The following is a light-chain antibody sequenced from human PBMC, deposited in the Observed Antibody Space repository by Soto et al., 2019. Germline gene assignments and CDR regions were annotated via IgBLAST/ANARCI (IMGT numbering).Light chain of an antibody. J-gene: IGKJ2*01. CDR1: QGISSW. V-gene: IGKV1-12*01. Sequence: DIQMTQSPSSVSASVGDRVTITCRASQGISSWLAWYQQKPGKAPKLLIYAASSLQSGIPSRFNGGGAWSDFTLTVSSLQPEDFAPYSCQQADSFPPYTFGPWTKLEIK. CDR2: AAS. CDR3: QQADSFPPYT.